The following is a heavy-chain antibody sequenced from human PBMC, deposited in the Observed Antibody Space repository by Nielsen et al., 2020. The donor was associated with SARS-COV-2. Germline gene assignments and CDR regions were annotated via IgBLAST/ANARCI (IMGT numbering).Heavy chain of an antibody. Sequence: SETLSLTCAVYGGSFSGYYWSWIRQPPGKGLEWIGEINHSGSTNYNPSLKSRVTISVDTSKNQFSLKLSSVTAADTAVYYCARRSSGWYWFDPWGQGTLGTVSS. D-gene: IGHD6-19*01. J-gene: IGHJ5*01. CDR1: GGSFSGYY. CDR2: INHSGST. V-gene: IGHV4-34*01. CDR3: ARRSSGWYWFDP.